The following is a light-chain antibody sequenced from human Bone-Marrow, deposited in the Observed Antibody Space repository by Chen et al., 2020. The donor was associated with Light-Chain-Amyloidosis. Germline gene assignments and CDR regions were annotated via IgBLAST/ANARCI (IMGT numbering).Light chain of an antibody. Sequence: EMVLTQSPGTLSLSPGEGANLSCRASQTISSNYLTWYQQKFGQAPMLLIYGSSSRATGIPDRFTGSGSGTDFTLTINRLEPEDFAMYYCQQYGTSPLTFGGGTKVEIK. V-gene: IGKV3-20*01. J-gene: IGKJ4*01. CDR1: QTISSNY. CDR2: GSS. CDR3: QQYGTSPLT.